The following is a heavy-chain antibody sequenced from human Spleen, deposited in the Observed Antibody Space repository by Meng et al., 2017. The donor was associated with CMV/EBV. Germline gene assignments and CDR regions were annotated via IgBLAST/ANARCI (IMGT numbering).Heavy chain of an antibody. CDR2: ISAYNGNT. CDR3: ARDQQLIPAEYFQH. V-gene: IGHV1-18*01. J-gene: IGHJ1*01. CDR1: GYTFTSYG. Sequence: QVQLVQSGAEVKKPGASVKVSCKASGYTFTSYGMSWLRQAPGQGLEWMGWISAYNGNTIYAQKVQGRVIMTTDASTNTAYLELRSLRSDDTAVYYCARDQQLIPAEYFQHWGPGTLVTVSS. D-gene: IGHD6-13*01.